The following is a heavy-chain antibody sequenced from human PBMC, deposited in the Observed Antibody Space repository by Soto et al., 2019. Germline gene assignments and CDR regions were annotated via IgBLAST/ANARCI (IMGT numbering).Heavy chain of an antibody. J-gene: IGHJ6*03. D-gene: IGHD6-6*01. Sequence: GGSLRLSCAASGFSFDDYAMDWVRQAPGKGLEYVSGISSNGLGTYYANSVQGRFTISRDNSKNPVYLQMGSLRPEDMAVYYCARRARPDFYYMDVWGKGTTVTVSS. CDR1: GFSFDDYA. CDR3: ARRARPDFYYMDV. V-gene: IGHV3-64*01. CDR2: ISSNGLGT.